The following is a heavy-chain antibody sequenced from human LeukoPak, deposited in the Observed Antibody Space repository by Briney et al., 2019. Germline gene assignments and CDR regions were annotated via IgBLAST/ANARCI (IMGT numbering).Heavy chain of an antibody. CDR1: GFTFSNAW. J-gene: IGHJ4*02. CDR2: IKSKTDGGAI. V-gene: IGHV3-15*01. Sequence: PGGSLRLSCAASGFTFSNAWMSWVGQAPAKGLEWVGRIKSKTDGGAIDYAAPVKGRFTTSRDDSKNTLYLQMNGLKSEDTAIYYCIKRSLYHLDWGGQGTLVTVSS. D-gene: IGHD2-21*01. CDR3: IKRSLYHLDW.